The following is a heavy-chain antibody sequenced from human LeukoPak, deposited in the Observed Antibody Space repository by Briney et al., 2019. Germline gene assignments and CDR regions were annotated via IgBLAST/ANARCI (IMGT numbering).Heavy chain of an antibody. V-gene: IGHV3-7*01. D-gene: IGHD1-1*01. CDR1: GFIFSDYW. CDR2: IKSDGSEK. Sequence: GGSLRLSCEASGFIFSDYWMSWVRQAPGKGLEWVANIKSDGSEKYYVDSVRGRFTISRDNANNSLFLQMHSLRAEDTAVYYCASPFLNSLWGQGTLVTVSS. J-gene: IGHJ4*02. CDR3: ASPFLNSL.